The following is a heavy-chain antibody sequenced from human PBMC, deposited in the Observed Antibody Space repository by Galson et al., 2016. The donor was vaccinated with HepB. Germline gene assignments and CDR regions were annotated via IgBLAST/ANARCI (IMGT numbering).Heavy chain of an antibody. CDR2: INHSGST. CDR1: GGSLSGNY. Sequence: SETLSLTCAVYGGSLSGNYWSWIRQPPGKGLEWIGEINHSGSTNYNPSLKSRVTISVDTSRNQFSLKLSSVTAADTAVYYCVRDSYGDYGGFGHWGQGTLVTVSS. J-gene: IGHJ4*02. CDR3: VRDSYGDYGGFGH. V-gene: IGHV4-34*01. D-gene: IGHD4-17*01.